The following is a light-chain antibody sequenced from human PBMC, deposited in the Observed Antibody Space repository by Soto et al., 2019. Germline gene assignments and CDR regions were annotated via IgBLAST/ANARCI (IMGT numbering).Light chain of an antibody. Sequence: DIVLTQSPATLSLSPGERATVSCRASQSVNNYLGWYQQKPGQAPRLLIYDASNRATGIPARFSGSGSGTDFTLTISSLEPEDFAVYYCQYGGTFGQGTRLEIK. CDR3: QYGGT. CDR1: QSVNNY. J-gene: IGKJ5*01. CDR2: DAS. V-gene: IGKV3-11*01.